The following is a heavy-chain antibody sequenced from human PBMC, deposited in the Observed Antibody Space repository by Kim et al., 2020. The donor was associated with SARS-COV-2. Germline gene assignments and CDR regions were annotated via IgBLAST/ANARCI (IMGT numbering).Heavy chain of an antibody. CDR1: GFTFSNAW. D-gene: IGHD2-2*01. Sequence: GGSLRLSCAASGFTFSNAWMSWVRQAPGKGLEWVGRIKSKTDGGTTDYAAPVKGRFTISRDDSKNTLYLQMNSLKTEDTAVYYCTTVVPAEGYYGMDVWGQGTTVTVSS. CDR2: IKSKTDGGTT. J-gene: IGHJ6*02. CDR3: TTVVPAEGYYGMDV. V-gene: IGHV3-15*01.